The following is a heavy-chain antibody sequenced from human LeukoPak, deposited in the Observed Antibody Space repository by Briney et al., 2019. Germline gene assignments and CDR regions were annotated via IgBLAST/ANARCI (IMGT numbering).Heavy chain of an antibody. D-gene: IGHD6-19*01. CDR1: GGSISSSSYY. Sequence: PSETLSLTCTVSGGSISSSSYYWSWIRQPPGRGLEYIGSIYYSGSAYYNPSLKSRVTVSVDTSKNQFSLKLNSVTAADTAVYYCATGGGIAVAGVWGQGTLVTVSS. J-gene: IGHJ1*01. CDR2: IYYSGSA. V-gene: IGHV4-39*07. CDR3: ATGGGIAVAGV.